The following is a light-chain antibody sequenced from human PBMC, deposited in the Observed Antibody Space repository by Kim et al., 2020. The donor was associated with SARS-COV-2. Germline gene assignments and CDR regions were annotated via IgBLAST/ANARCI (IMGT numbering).Light chain of an antibody. CDR3: QQYNSYSKTWT. Sequence: VGDRFTITWQASQSISSLLAWYQQTPGKAPQLLIYKAYSLESGVPSRFSGSGSGTEFTLTISSLQPDDFATYYCQQYNSYSKTWTFGQGTKVDIK. CDR2: KAY. CDR1: QSISSL. J-gene: IGKJ1*01. V-gene: IGKV1-5*03.